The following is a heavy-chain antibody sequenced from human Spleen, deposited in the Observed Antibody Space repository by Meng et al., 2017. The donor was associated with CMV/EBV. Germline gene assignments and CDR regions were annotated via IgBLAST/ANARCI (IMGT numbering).Heavy chain of an antibody. V-gene: IGHV1-69*08. CDR2: IIPILGSA. Sequence: SVKVSCKASGGTFISYNFSWVRQAPGQGLQWMGRIIPILGSADYAQSFQGRVTITADKSTSTAYMELSSLRSEDTAVYYCARDVVGAREYYFDYWGQGTLVTVSS. CDR3: ARDVVGAREYYFDY. J-gene: IGHJ4*02. D-gene: IGHD1-26*01. CDR1: GGTFISYN.